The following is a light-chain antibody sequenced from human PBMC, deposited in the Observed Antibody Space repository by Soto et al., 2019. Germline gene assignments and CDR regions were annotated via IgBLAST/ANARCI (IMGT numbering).Light chain of an antibody. V-gene: IGKV1-27*01. J-gene: IGKJ3*01. CDR2: AAS. CDR1: QGISNY. CDR3: QKYNNDPPEA. Sequence: DIQMTQSPSSLSASVGDRVTITCRASQGISNYLAWYQQKPGKVPKLLIYAASTLQPGVPSRFIGSGSGTDLTITISILQPEDVSTYYYQKYNNDPPEAFGPGTKVDIK.